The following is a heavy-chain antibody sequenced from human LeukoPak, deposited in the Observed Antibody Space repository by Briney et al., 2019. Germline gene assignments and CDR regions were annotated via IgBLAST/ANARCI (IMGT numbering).Heavy chain of an antibody. Sequence: GGSLRLSCAASGFTVSSNYMSWVRQAPGKGLEWVSVIYSGGSTYYADSVKGRFTISRDNAKNSLYLQMNSLRAEDTAVYYCARDLSGYDILTGYSDYWGQGTLVTVSS. D-gene: IGHD3-9*01. J-gene: IGHJ4*02. CDR1: GFTVSSNY. CDR3: ARDLSGYDILTGYSDY. CDR2: IYSGGST. V-gene: IGHV3-66*01.